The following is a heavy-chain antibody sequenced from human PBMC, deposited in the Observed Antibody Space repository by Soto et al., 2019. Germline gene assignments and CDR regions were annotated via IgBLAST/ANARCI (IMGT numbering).Heavy chain of an antibody. D-gene: IGHD3-3*01. CDR3: GEGPGNDFGVVISGMDV. V-gene: IGHV3-23*01. Sequence: GGSLRLSCAASGFTFSSYAMSWVRQAPGKGLEWVSAISGSGGSTYYADSVKGRFTISRDNSKNTLYLQMNSLRAEDTGGKYLGEGPGNDFGVVISGMDVWGQGTTVTVSS. J-gene: IGHJ6*02. CDR1: GFTFSSYA. CDR2: ISGSGGST.